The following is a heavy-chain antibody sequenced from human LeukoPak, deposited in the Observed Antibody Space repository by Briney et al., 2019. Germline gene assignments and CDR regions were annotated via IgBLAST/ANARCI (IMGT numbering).Heavy chain of an antibody. CDR2: IYSGGST. V-gene: IGHV3-66*01. CDR1: GFTVSSNY. CDR3: AGYCSGTSCPFDY. J-gene: IGHJ4*02. D-gene: IGHD2-2*01. Sequence: GGSLRLSCAASGFTVSSNYMSWVRQAPGKGLEWVSVIYSGGSTYYADSVKGRFTISRDNSKNTLYLQMNSLRAEDTAVYYCAGYCSGTSCPFDYWGQGTLVTVSS.